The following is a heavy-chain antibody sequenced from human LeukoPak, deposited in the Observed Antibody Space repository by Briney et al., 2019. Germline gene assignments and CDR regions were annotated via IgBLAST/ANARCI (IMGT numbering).Heavy chain of an antibody. CDR1: GGTFSSYA. V-gene: IGHV1-69*13. D-gene: IGHD6-19*01. CDR3: ARDRYSSGWYGRFDY. J-gene: IGHJ4*02. CDR2: IIPIFGTA. Sequence: ASVTVSCTASGGTFSSYAISWVRQAPGQGLEWMGGIIPIFGTANYAQKFQGRVTITADESTSTAYMELSSLRSEDTAVYYCARDRYSSGWYGRFDYWGQGTLVTVSS.